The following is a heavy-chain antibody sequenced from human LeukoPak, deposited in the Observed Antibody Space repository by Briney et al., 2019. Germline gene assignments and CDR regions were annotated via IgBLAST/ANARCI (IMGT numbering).Heavy chain of an antibody. CDR2: TYYRSKWYN. CDR1: GDSVSSNSAT. D-gene: IGHD2-2*01. J-gene: IGHJ4*02. Sequence: SQTLSLTCAISGDSVSSNSATWNWIRQSPSRGLEWLGRTYYRSKWYNKYAVSVKSRITINPDTSKNRFSLQLNSVTPEDTAVYYCAGSHSSTWYPDCWGQGTLVTVSS. CDR3: AGSHSSTWYPDC. V-gene: IGHV6-1*01.